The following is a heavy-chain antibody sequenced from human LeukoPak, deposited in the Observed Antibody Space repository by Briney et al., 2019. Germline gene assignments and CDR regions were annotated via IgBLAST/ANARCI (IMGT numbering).Heavy chain of an antibody. Sequence: ASVKVSCKASGYTFTSYGISWVRQAPGQGLEWMGWISAYNGNTNYAQKLQGRVTMTTDTSTSTAYMELRSLRSDDTAVYYCARGPLRSPSVLDHFDYWGQGTLVTVSS. CDR1: GYTFTSYG. CDR2: ISAYNGNT. V-gene: IGHV1-18*01. D-gene: IGHD3-10*01. J-gene: IGHJ4*02. CDR3: ARGPLRSPSVLDHFDY.